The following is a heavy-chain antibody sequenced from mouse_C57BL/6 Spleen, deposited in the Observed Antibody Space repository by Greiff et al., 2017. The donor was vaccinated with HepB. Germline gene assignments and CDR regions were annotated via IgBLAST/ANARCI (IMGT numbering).Heavy chain of an antibody. V-gene: IGHV1-18*01. D-gene: IGHD1-1*02. CDR2: INPNNGGT. CDR3: SRERDYGYFDV. CDR1: GYTFTDYN. Sequence: EVQLQHSGPELVKPGASVKIPCKASGYTFTDYNMDWVKQSHGKSLEWIGDINPNNGGTIYNQKFKGKATLTVDKSSSTAYMELRSLTSEDTAVYYCSRERDYGYFDVWGTGTTVTVSS. J-gene: IGHJ1*03.